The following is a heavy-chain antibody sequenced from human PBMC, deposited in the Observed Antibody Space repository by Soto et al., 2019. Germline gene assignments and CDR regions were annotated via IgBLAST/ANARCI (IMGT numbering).Heavy chain of an antibody. CDR3: VSTSRFWSGHDSDY. D-gene: IGHD3-3*01. CDR2: INSDGSST. V-gene: IGHV3-74*01. J-gene: IGHJ4*02. Sequence: PGGSLRLSCAASGLTFSSYWMHWVRQAPGKGLVWVSRINSDGSSTSYADFVKGRFTISRDNAKNTLYLQMNSLRAEDTAVYYCVSTSRFWSGHDSDYWGQGTLVTVSS. CDR1: GLTFSSYW.